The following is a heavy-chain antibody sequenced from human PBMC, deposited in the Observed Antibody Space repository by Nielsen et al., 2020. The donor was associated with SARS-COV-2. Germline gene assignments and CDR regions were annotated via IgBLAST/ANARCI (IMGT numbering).Heavy chain of an antibody. CDR2: IYSGGST. D-gene: IGHD4-17*01. J-gene: IGHJ5*02. V-gene: IGHV3-53*01. CDR1: GFTVSSNY. CDR3: ARDYGDYWFDP. Sequence: GVLKISCAASGFTVSSNYMSWVRQAPGKGLEWVSVIYSGGSTYYADSVKGRFTISRDNSKNTLYLQMNSLRAEDTAVYYCARDYGDYWFDPWGQGTLVTVSS.